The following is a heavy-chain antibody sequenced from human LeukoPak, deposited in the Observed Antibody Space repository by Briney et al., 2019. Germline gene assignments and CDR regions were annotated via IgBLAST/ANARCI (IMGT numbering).Heavy chain of an antibody. CDR1: GFTFSDYW. Sequence: GGSLRLSCAASGFTFSDYWMNWVRQAPGKGLEWVANIKEDGSERYYVDSVRGRFTISRDNAKNSLYLQMNSLRAEDSAVYYCARYHWNDVAYWGQGTLVTVSS. J-gene: IGHJ4*02. CDR3: ARYHWNDVAY. V-gene: IGHV3-7*01. D-gene: IGHD1-1*01. CDR2: IKEDGSER.